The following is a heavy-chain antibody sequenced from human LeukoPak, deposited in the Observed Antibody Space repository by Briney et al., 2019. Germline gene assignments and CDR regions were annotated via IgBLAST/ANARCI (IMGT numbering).Heavy chain of an antibody. V-gene: IGHV5-51*01. CDR2: IYPGDSDT. D-gene: IGHD4-17*01. J-gene: IGHJ3*02. Sequence: GESLKISCKGSGYSFTSYWIGWVRQMPGKGLGWMGIIYPGDSDTRYSPSFQGQVTISADKSISSAYLQWSSLKASDTGMYYCASPTTVTTIAFDIWGQGTMVTVSS. CDR3: ASPTTVTTIAFDI. CDR1: GYSFTSYW.